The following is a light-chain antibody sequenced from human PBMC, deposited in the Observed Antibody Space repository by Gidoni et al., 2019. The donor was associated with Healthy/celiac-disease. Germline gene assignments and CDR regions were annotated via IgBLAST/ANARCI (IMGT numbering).Light chain of an antibody. CDR2: DAS. Sequence: DIQMTQSPSYLSASVGDRVTITCQASQDISNYLNWYQQKPGKAPKLLIYDASNLETGVPSRFSGSGSGTDFTFTISSLQPEDIATYYCQQYDNLLLLTFXGXTKVEIK. CDR3: QQYDNLLLLT. CDR1: QDISNY. V-gene: IGKV1-33*01. J-gene: IGKJ4*01.